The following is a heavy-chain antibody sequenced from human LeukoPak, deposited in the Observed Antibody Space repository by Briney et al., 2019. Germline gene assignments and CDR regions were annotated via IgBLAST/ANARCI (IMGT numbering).Heavy chain of an antibody. CDR3: AREGAAGYFDY. V-gene: IGHV1-69*04. CDR2: IIPILGIA. J-gene: IGHJ4*02. D-gene: IGHD6-19*01. CDR1: GGTFSSYA. Sequence: GASVKVSCKASGGTFSSYAIGWVRQAPGQGLEWMGRIIPILGIANYAQKFQGRVTITADKSTSTAYMELSSLRSEDTTVYYCAREGAAGYFDYWGQGTLVTVSS.